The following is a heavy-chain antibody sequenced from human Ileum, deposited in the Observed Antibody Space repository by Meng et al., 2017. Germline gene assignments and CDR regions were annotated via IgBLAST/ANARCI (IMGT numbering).Heavy chain of an antibody. J-gene: IGHJ6*02. CDR3: TRGFWGSYYCYYGMDV. Sequence: GESLKISCAASGFTFSSYAMSRVRQAPGKGLEWVSAISGSGGSTYYADSVKGRFTISRDNSKNTLYLQMNSLRAEDTAVYYCTRGFWGSYYCYYGMDVWGQGTTVTVSS. CDR1: GFTFSSYA. CDR2: ISGSGGST. D-gene: IGHD7-27*01. V-gene: IGHV3-23*01.